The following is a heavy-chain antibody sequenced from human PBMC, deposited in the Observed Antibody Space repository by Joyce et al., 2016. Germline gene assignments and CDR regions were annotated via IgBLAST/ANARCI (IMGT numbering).Heavy chain of an antibody. J-gene: IGHJ4*02. CDR2: KSWDSGSI. CDR1: GFPFDDYG. CDR3: AKDARSGYSSGWYDY. Sequence: EVQLVESGGGLVQPGRSLRLSCAGSGFPFDDYGMHWVRQGPGKGLEWGSGKSWDSGSIGDAESVKGRFTISRDNAKKSLYLQMDRLGAEDTALYYCAKDARSGYSSGWYDYWGQGSLVTVSS. V-gene: IGHV3-9*01. D-gene: IGHD6-19*01.